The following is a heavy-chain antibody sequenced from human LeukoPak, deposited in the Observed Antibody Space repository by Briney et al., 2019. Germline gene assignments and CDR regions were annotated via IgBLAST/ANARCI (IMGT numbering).Heavy chain of an antibody. V-gene: IGHV3-21*01. CDR1: GFTFSSYS. J-gene: IGHJ3*02. CDR2: ISSASSYI. Sequence: PGGSLRLSCAASGFTFSSYSMNWVRQAPGKGLEWVSSISSASSYIYYADSVKGRFTISRDNAKHSLYLQMNSLRAEDTAVYYCARSPRITVVRGVPLDAFDIWGQGTMVTVSS. CDR3: ARSPRITVVRGVPLDAFDI. D-gene: IGHD3-10*01.